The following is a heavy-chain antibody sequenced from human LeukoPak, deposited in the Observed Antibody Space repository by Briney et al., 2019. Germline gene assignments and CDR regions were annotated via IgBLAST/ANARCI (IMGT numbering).Heavy chain of an antibody. V-gene: IGHV3-21*01. D-gene: IGHD3-10*01. J-gene: IGHJ4*02. Sequence: PGGSLRLSCAASGFTFSSYSMNWVRQAPGKGLEWVSSISSSSSYIYYADSVKGRFTISRDNAKNTLYLQMNSLRAEDTAVYYCAKGELGYSNPGFFDYWGQGTLVTVSS. CDR1: GFTFSSYS. CDR3: AKGELGYSNPGFFDY. CDR2: ISSSSSYI.